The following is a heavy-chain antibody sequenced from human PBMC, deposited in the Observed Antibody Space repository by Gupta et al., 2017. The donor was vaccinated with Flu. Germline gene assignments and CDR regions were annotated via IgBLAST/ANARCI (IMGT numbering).Heavy chain of an antibody. CDR1: GFTFDDYG. CDR2: STWNGHRT. Sequence: EVQLVESGGGVVRPGGSLRLSCVVSGFTFDDYGMSWVRQIPGKGLEWVSGSTWNGHRTGYADSVKGRFTISRDDAKNSLYLQMNSLRGEDTAVYHCARDFFRGNFDNVFDIWGQGTMVTVSS. V-gene: IGHV3-20*01. CDR3: ARDFFRGNFDNVFDI. J-gene: IGHJ3*02. D-gene: IGHD1-26*01.